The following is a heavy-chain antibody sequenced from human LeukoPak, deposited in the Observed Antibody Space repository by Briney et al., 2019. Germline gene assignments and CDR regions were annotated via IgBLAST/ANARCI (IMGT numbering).Heavy chain of an antibody. CDR3: ARVPSMVRGVVNYGMDV. V-gene: IGHV1-2*02. Sequence: GASVKVSCKTSGYSFTGYFMHWVRQAPGQGLEWMGWINPNSGDTKYAQKFQGRVNMTRDTSINTAYMELRRLTSDDTAVYYCARVPSMVRGVVNYGMDVWGQGTTVTVSS. J-gene: IGHJ6*02. CDR1: GYSFTGYF. CDR2: INPNSGDT. D-gene: IGHD3-10*01.